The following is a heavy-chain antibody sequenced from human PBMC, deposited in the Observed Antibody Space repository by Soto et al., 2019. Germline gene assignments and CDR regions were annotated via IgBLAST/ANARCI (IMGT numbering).Heavy chain of an antibody. D-gene: IGHD3-22*01. Sequence: GESLKISCKGSGYIFTGYWIGWVRQMPGKGLEWMGIIYPGDSETKYSPSFQGQVTISADKSVSTAYLQWSSLKASDIATYYCARAFSTGYPFDYWGQGTLVTVSS. CDR2: IYPGDSET. J-gene: IGHJ4*02. V-gene: IGHV5-51*01. CDR3: ARAFSTGYPFDY. CDR1: GYIFTGYW.